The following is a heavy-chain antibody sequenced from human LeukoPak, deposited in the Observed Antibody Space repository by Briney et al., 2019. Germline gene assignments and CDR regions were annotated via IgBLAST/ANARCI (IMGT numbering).Heavy chain of an antibody. Sequence: GASVKVSCKASGYTFTSYGISWVRQAPGQGLEWMGWISAYNGNTNYAQKLQGRVTMTTDTSTSTAYMELRSLRSDDTAVYYCARALPKKYCSGGSCYLDYWGQRTLVTFSS. CDR3: ARALPKKYCSGGSCYLDY. V-gene: IGHV1-18*01. CDR1: GYTFTSYG. CDR2: ISAYNGNT. D-gene: IGHD2-15*01. J-gene: IGHJ4*02.